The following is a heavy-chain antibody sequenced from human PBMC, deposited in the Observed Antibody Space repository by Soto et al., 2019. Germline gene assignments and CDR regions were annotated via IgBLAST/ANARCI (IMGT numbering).Heavy chain of an antibody. Sequence: ASVKVPCKASSYNFTSYGISWVRQAPGQGLEWMGWVSAYNGNTNYAQKLQGRVTMTTDTSTSIAYMELRSLRSDDTAVYYCAREGMAVVVDNCYYGMDVWGQGTTVTVSS. CDR2: VSAYNGNT. CDR1: SYNFTSYG. V-gene: IGHV1-18*01. D-gene: IGHD3-22*01. J-gene: IGHJ6*02. CDR3: AREGMAVVVDNCYYGMDV.